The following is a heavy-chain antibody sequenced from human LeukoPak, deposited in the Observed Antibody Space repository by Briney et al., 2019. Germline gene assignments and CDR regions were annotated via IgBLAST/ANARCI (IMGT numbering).Heavy chain of an antibody. CDR3: ARDSSYSSSWYDFDY. V-gene: IGHV3-74*01. CDR2: INSAGSST. CDR1: GLTFSSYW. J-gene: IGHJ4*02. D-gene: IGHD6-13*01. Sequence: GGSLRLSCAASGLTFSSYWMHWVRQAPGKGLVWVSHINSAGSSTTYADSSKGRFTISRDNAKNTLYLQMNSLRAEDTAVYYCARDSSYSSSWYDFDYWGQGTLVTVSS.